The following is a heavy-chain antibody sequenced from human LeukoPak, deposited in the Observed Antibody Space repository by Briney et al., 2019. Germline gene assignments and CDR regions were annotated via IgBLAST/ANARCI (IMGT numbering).Heavy chain of an antibody. J-gene: IGHJ4*02. CDR3: AKSLWFGELRFDY. V-gene: IGHV3-23*01. D-gene: IGHD3-10*01. CDR1: GFTFSSYG. Sequence: GGSLRLSCAASGFTFSSYGMSWVRQAPGKGLEWVSAISGSGGSTYYADSVKGRFTISRDNSKNTLYLQMNSLRAEDTAVYYCAKSLWFGELRFDYWGQGTLVTVSS. CDR2: ISGSGGST.